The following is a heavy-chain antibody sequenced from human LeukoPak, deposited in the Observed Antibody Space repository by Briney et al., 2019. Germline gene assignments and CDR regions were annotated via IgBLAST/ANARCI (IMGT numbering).Heavy chain of an antibody. V-gene: IGHV3-33*01. Sequence: GGSLRLSCAASGFTFSSYGMPWVRQAPGKGLEWVAVIWYDGSKKYYADSVKGRFTISRDNSKNTLYLQMNSLRAEDTAVYYCARGASSSSLDYWGQGTLVTVSS. CDR3: ARGASSSSLDY. CDR2: IWYDGSKK. CDR1: GFTFSSYG. J-gene: IGHJ4*02. D-gene: IGHD6-13*01.